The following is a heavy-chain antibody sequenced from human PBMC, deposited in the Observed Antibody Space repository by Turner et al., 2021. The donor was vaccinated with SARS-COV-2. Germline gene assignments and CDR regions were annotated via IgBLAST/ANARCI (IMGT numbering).Heavy chain of an antibody. D-gene: IGHD6-13*01. J-gene: IGHJ4*02. CDR1: GFTFSRYW. CDR2: ISGSGANT. CDR3: VKVTNSWFYFDK. V-gene: IGHV3-23*04. Sequence: EVQLVESGGGLVQPGGSLRLSCAASGFTFSRYWMHWVRQHPGKGLIWVSVISGSGANTYYADSVKGRFTISRDNSKNMLYLEMSSPRVEDTAIYYCVKVTNSWFYFDKWGQGSLVTVSP.